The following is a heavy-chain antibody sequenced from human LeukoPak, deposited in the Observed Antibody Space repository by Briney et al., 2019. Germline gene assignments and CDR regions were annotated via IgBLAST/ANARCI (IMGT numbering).Heavy chain of an antibody. CDR1: GYSISSGYY. J-gene: IGHJ4*02. CDR3: ARARYYGSGSYGYYFDY. V-gene: IGHV4-38-2*02. CDR2: IYHSGST. D-gene: IGHD3-10*01. Sequence: PSETLSLTCTVSGYSISSGYYWGWIRQPPGKGLEWIGSIYHSGSTYYNPSLKSRVTISVDTSKNQFSLKLSSVTAADTAVYYCARARYYGSGSYGYYFDYWGQGTLVTVSS.